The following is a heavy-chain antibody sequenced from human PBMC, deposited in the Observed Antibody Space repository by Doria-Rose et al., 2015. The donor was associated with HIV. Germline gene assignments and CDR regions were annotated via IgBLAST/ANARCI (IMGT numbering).Heavy chain of an antibody. Sequence: VKLVESGPVLVTPTETLTLTCTVSGVSLSSHGIGESCIRQPPGQDLEWLANLLSDDERYYKTSLKSRLTISRGTAKSEMYLISTDVDLLISAADYCACIKSSRWYRKYLCVSWAQGTLV. CDR3: ACIKSSRWYRKYLCVS. D-gene: IGHD6-13*01. CDR2: LLSDDER. J-gene: IGHJ5*02. CDR1: GVSLSSHGIG. V-gene: IGHV2-26*04.